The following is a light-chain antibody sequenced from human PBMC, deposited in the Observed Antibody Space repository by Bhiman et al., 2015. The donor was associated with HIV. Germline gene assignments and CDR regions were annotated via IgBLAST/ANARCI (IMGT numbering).Light chain of an antibody. CDR1: SRDVGGYDY. V-gene: IGLV2-14*03. J-gene: IGLJ1*01. Sequence: SVSGSPGQSITISCTGTSRDVGGYDYVSWYQQHPGKAPRLIIYDVSQRPSGISNRFSGSKSGNTASLTISGLQAEDEADYYCTSYTATASFVFG. CDR2: DVS. CDR3: TSYTATASFV.